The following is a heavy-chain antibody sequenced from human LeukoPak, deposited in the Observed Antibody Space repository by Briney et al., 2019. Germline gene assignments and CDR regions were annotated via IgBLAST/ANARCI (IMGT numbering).Heavy chain of an antibody. CDR1: GGTFSSYT. J-gene: IGHJ1*01. CDR2: IIPILGIA. CDR3: PRLGGGGDEYFQH. V-gene: IGHV1-69*02. D-gene: IGHD2-21*01. Sequence: SVKVSCKASGGTFSSYTISWVRQAPGQGLEWMGRIIPILGIANYAQKFQGRVTITADKSTSTAYMELSSLRSEDTAVYYCPRLGGGGDEYFQHWGQGNLVTVSS.